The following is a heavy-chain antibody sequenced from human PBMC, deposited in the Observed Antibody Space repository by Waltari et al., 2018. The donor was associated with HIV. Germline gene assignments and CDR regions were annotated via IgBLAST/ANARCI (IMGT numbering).Heavy chain of an antibody. V-gene: IGHV1-8*01. Sequence: QVQLVQSGAEVKKPGASVKVSCKASGYTFTSYDINWVRQATGQGLEWLGWMNPNSGNTGYAQRVQGRGTMTRNTSISTAYMELSSLRSEDTAVYFCARGPQDYPKYYFDYWGQGTLVTVSS. J-gene: IGHJ4*02. D-gene: IGHD4-17*01. CDR2: MNPNSGNT. CDR1: GYTFTSYD. CDR3: ARGPQDYPKYYFDY.